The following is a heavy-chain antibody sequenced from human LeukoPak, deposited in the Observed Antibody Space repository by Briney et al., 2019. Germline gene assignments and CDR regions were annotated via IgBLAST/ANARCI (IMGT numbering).Heavy chain of an antibody. D-gene: IGHD5-18*01. V-gene: IGHV3-64*01. CDR3: ARGTSPAMGTLGY. Sequence: GGPLRLPHPPSGFPFSIYARHWAPQPRGRGREYVSAINSNGDRTYYANSVKGRFTISRDNSKNTLYLQMGSLRAEDMALYYCARGTSPAMGTLGYWGQGTLVTVSS. J-gene: IGHJ4*02. CDR1: GFPFSIYA. CDR2: INSNGDRT.